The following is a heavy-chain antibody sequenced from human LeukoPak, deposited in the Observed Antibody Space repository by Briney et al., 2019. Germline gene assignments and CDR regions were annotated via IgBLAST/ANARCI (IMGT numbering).Heavy chain of an antibody. D-gene: IGHD3-3*01. CDR3: AKDHVGSFFGVVARFDP. J-gene: IGHJ5*02. CDR2: IYYSGST. V-gene: IGHV4-59*01. CDR1: GGSISSYY. Sequence: SETPSLTCTVSGGSISSYYWSWIRQPPGKGLEWIGYIYYSGSTNYNPSLKSRVTISVDTSKNQFSLKLSSVTAADTAVYYCAKDHVGSFFGVVARFDPWGQGTLVTVSS.